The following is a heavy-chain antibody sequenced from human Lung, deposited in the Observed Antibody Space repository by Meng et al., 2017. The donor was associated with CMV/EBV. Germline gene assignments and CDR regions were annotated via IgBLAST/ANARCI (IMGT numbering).Heavy chain of an antibody. CDR3: AKDDPVLHQ. CDR2: IRYDESDK. V-gene: IGHV3-30*02. J-gene: IGHJ4*02. CDR1: GFTFTSYG. Sequence: QGQVVGWGGGVVQPGASLRLSCAASGFTFTSYGMHWVRQAPGKGLEWVAFIRYDESDKYYGESVKGRFTISRDTSRNTLDLQMNSLRPEDTGVYYCAKDDPVLHQWGQGTLVTVSS.